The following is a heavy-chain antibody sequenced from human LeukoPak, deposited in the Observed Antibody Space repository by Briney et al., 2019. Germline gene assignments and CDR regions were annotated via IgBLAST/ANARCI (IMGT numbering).Heavy chain of an antibody. CDR1: GFTFNNAW. Sequence: GGSLRLSCAASGFTFNNAWMSWVRQAPGKGLEWVGRIKGKTDGETTDYATPVKGRFIISRDDSKDTLYLQMNSLKTEDTAVYYCARYQLGGFDYWGQGTLVTVSS. J-gene: IGHJ4*02. CDR2: IKGKTDGETT. D-gene: IGHD2-2*01. V-gene: IGHV3-15*01. CDR3: ARYQLGGFDY.